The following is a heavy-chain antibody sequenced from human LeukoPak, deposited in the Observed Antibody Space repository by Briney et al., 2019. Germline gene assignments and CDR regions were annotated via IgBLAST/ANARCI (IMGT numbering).Heavy chain of an antibody. D-gene: IGHD3-10*01. J-gene: IGHJ4*02. CDR2: IYYSGST. Sequence: SETLSLTCTVSGGSISSSSYYWGWIRQPPGKGLEWIGSIYYSGSTYYNPSLKSRVTISVDTSKNQFSLKLSSVTAADTAVYYCAREQDYYGSGSYYNRVDYWGQGTLVTVSS. V-gene: IGHV4-39*07. CDR1: GGSISSSSYY. CDR3: AREQDYYGSGSYYNRVDY.